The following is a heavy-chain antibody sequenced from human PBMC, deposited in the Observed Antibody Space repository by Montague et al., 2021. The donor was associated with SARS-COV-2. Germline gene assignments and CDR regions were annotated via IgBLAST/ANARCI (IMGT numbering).Heavy chain of an antibody. CDR3: AREGGWLSRGSYYFDY. Sequence: SETLSLTCTVSGGSISSSSYYWDWIRQPPGKGLEWIGSIYYSGNTYYNPSLKSRVTISVDTSKNQLSLKLSSVTAADTAVYYCAREGGWLSRGSYYFDYWGQGTLVTVSS. D-gene: IGHD3-22*01. J-gene: IGHJ4*02. CDR2: IYYSGNT. CDR1: GGSISSSSYY. V-gene: IGHV4-39*07.